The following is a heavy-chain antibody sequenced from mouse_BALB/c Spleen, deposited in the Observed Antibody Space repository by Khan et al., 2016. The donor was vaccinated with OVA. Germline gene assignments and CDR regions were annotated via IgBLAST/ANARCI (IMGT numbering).Heavy chain of an antibody. V-gene: IGHV2-2*02. Sequence: VQLKQSGPGLVQPSQCLSITCTVSGFSLNNYSVHWVRQSPGKGLEWLGVIWSAGSTDYNADFISRLTISKDNSRSQVFLKMNSLQPNDTAIYYCARRGYDYGRGALFAYWGQGTLVTVSA. D-gene: IGHD2-4*01. J-gene: IGHJ3*01. CDR3: ARRGYDYGRGALFAY. CDR2: IWSAGST. CDR1: GFSLNNYS.